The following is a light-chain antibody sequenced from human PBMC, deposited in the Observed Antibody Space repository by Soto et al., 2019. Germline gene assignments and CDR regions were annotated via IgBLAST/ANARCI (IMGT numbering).Light chain of an antibody. CDR3: QQYGSSPPT. CDR1: QSVSSSY. Sequence: VLTQSPGTLSLSPGERATLSCRASQSVSSSYLAWYQQKPGQAPRLLIYGAFSRATGIPDRFSGSGSGTDFTLTISRLEPEDVAVYYCQQYGSSPPTFGEGTEVEIK. J-gene: IGKJ1*01. V-gene: IGKV3-20*01. CDR2: GAF.